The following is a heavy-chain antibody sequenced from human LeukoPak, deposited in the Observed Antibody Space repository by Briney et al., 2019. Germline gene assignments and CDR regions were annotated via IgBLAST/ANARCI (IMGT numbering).Heavy chain of an antibody. J-gene: IGHJ4*02. D-gene: IGHD5/OR15-5a*01. V-gene: IGHV4-59*01. CDR1: GGSISSYY. CDR2: IYYSGST. Sequence: PSETLSLTCTVSGGSISSYYWSWIRQPPGKGLEWIGYIYYSGSTNYNPSLKSRVTISVDTSKNQFSLKLSSVTAADTAVYYCARDESRARFFDYWGQGTLVTVSS. CDR3: ARDESRARFFDY.